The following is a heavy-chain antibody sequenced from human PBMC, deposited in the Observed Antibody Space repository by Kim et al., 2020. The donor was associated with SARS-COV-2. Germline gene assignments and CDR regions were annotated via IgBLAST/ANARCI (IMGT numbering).Heavy chain of an antibody. D-gene: IGHD3-9*01. CDR1: GGSISSYS. CDR3: ARLSWGYYDILTGRVPLAFDP. J-gene: IGHJ5*02. V-gene: IGHV4-59*08. CDR2: IYYRGST. Sequence: SETLSLTCTVSGGSISSYSWSWIRQPPGKGLEWIGYIYYRGSTNYNPSLKSRVTISVDTSKTQFSLKLSSVTAADTAVYYCARLSWGYYDILTGRVPLAFDPWGQGTLVTVSS.